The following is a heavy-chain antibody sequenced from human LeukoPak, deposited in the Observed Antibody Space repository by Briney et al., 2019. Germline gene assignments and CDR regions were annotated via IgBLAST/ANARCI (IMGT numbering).Heavy chain of an antibody. J-gene: IGHJ4*02. V-gene: IGHV3-23*01. CDR2: ISGSGGST. CDR3: ARIFTGY. Sequence: GGSLRLSCATSGFIFSTYALSWVRQAPGKGLEWASSISGSGGSTYHADSVKGRFTISRDSSKNTLYLQMNSLRAEDTAVYYCARIFTGYWGQGTLVTVSS. CDR1: GFIFSTYA. D-gene: IGHD3-9*01.